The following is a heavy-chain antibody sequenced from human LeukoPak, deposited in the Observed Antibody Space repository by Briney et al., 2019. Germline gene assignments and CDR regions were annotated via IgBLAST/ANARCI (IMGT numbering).Heavy chain of an antibody. CDR2: IYPNNSDS. J-gene: IGHJ4*02. Sequence: GESLKISCQGSGYTFTNYWVGWVRQMPGKGLEWVGTIYPNNSDSRYNPSFRGQVTISVDRSITTAYLLWKSLKASDTAIYYCALSNEAFDSAGYFDYWGQGTLVTVSS. V-gene: IGHV5-51*01. CDR3: ALSNEAFDSAGYFDY. D-gene: IGHD3-22*01. CDR1: GYTFTNYW.